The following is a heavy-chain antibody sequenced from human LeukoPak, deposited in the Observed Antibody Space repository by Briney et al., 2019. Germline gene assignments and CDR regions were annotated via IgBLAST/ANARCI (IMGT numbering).Heavy chain of an antibody. CDR2: FDPEDGET. D-gene: IGHD3-22*01. CDR1: GYTLTELS. V-gene: IGHV1-24*01. CDR3: AATGYYDSSGYYYPST. J-gene: IGHJ5*01. Sequence: ASVKVSCKVSGYTLTELSMHWVRQAPGKGLEWMGGFDPEDGETIYAQKFQGRVTMTEDTSTGTAYMELSSLRSEDTAVYYCAATGYYDSSGYYYPSTWGQGTLVTVSS.